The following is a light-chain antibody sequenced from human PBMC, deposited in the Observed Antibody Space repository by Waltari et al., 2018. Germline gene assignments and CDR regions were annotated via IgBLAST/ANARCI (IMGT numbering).Light chain of an antibody. Sequence: QLMLTQSPSASASLGDSVKLTCTLSSGHSTYAIAWHQQQPAKGPRYLMKVNNDGTHSKGDGTPDRFSGSSSGAERYLTISSLQSEDDAEYYCQTWGPGIRVFGGGTKLTVL. J-gene: IGLJ3*02. CDR1: SGHSTYA. CDR2: VNNDGTH. CDR3: QTWGPGIRV. V-gene: IGLV4-69*01.